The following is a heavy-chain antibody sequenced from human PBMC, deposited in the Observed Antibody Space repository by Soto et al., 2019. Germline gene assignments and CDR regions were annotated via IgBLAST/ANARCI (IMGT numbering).Heavy chain of an antibody. CDR1: GGSISSGGYY. J-gene: IGHJ5*02. Sequence: QLQLQESGSGLVKPSQTLSLTCAVSGGSISSGGYYWSWIRQPPGKGLEWIGYIYHSGSTYDNPSLKSRVTISVDRSKNQFSLKLSSVPAADTAVYYGARAGDGLAGWFDPWGQGTLVTGSS. D-gene: IGHD1-1*01. V-gene: IGHV4-30-2*01. CDR2: IYHSGST. CDR3: ARAGDGLAGWFDP.